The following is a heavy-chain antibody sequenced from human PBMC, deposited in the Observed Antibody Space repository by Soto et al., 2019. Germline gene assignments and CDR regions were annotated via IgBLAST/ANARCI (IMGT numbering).Heavy chain of an antibody. D-gene: IGHD2-2*01. Sequence: GGSLRLSCAASGFTFSSYSMNWVRQAPGKGPVWVSRINGDGTSTSYADSVKGRFTISRDNAKNTLYLQMNSLRAGDTAVYYCVKDGGYCSSTTCYSPRNHYFDSWGQGTLVTVSS. CDR3: VKDGGYCSSTTCYSPRNHYFDS. CDR2: INGDGTST. J-gene: IGHJ4*02. V-gene: IGHV3-74*01. CDR1: GFTFSSYS.